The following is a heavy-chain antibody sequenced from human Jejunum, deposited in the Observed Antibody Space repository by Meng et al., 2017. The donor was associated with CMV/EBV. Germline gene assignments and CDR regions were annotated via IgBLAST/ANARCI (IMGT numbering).Heavy chain of an antibody. CDR1: GFTLSSYG. Sequence: GESLKIACAASGFTLSSYGIQWVRQAPGKGLEWVTYADSVKGRFTISRDISKNTLFLQMNSLRAEDTAVYYCAKEGVGGHFDYWGQGTLVTVSS. V-gene: IGHV3-30*02. CDR3: AKEGVGGHFDY. D-gene: IGHD2-8*01. J-gene: IGHJ4*02.